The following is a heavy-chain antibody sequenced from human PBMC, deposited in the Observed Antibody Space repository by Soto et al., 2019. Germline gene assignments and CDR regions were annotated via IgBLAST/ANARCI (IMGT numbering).Heavy chain of an antibody. Sequence: GGSLRLSCAASGFTFDGYAMSWVRQAPGKGLQWVSTIGGSGDGTYYADSVKGRFTISRDNSKNTLYLQMNSLRAEDPAVYYCAKAREVTLVRVPSSYWGQGTLVTVSS. V-gene: IGHV3-23*01. CDR1: GFTFDGYA. CDR2: IGGSGDGT. CDR3: AKAREVTLVRVPSSY. D-gene: IGHD3-10*01. J-gene: IGHJ4*02.